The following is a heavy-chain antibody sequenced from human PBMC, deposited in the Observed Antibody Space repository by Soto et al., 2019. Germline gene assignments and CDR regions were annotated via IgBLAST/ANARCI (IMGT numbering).Heavy chain of an antibody. V-gene: IGHV1-69*13. D-gene: IGHD3-22*01. CDR2: IIPVFQTA. CDR3: ARGGSGYTWFNEF. J-gene: IGHJ4*02. Sequence: SVKVSCKASGGLFSSYPISWVRQVPGQGLEWMGGIIPVFQTAYYTQRFQGRVTITADESTNTAYMELSSLRSGDTAIYYCARGGSGYTWFNEFWGQGTLVTVSS. CDR1: GGLFSSYP.